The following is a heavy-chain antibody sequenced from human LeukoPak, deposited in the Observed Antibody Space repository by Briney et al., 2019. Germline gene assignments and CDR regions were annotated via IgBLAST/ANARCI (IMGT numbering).Heavy chain of an antibody. Sequence: GGSLRLSCAASGFTVSSNYMSWVRQAPGKGLEWVSVIYSGGSTYYADSVKGRFTISRDNSKNTLSLQMNSLRVEDTAVYYCARGRPGYFFDYWGQGTLVTVSS. CDR3: ARGRPGYFFDY. V-gene: IGHV3-53*01. J-gene: IGHJ4*02. CDR1: GFTVSSNY. CDR2: IYSGGST. D-gene: IGHD6-13*01.